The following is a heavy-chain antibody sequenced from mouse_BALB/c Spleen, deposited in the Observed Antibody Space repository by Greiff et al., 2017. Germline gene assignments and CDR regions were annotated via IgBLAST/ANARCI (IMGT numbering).Heavy chain of an antibody. CDR3: ARGYGNEYFDV. Sequence: QVQLKQSGAELVRPGTSVKVSCKASGYAFTNYLIEWVKQRPGQGLEWIGVINPGSGGTNYNEKFKGKATLTADKSSSTAYMQLSSLTSDDSAVYFCARGYGNEYFDVWGAGTTVTVSS. V-gene: IGHV1-54*01. CDR1: GYAFTNYL. CDR2: INPGSGGT. J-gene: IGHJ1*01. D-gene: IGHD2-10*02.